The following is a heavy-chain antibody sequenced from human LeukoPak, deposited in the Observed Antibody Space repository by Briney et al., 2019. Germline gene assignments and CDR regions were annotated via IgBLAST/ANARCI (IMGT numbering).Heavy chain of an antibody. J-gene: IGHJ4*02. CDR3: ARFGYTSSPDY. CDR2: IYPGDSGT. CDR1: GYSFTSYW. V-gene: IGHV5-51*01. D-gene: IGHD6-13*01. Sequence: GESLKISCKGSGYSFTSYWIGWVRQMPGKGLEWMGIIYPGDSGTKYSPSFQGQVTFSVDKSISTAYLQFSSLKASDTAIYYCARFGYTSSPDYWGQGTLVTVSS.